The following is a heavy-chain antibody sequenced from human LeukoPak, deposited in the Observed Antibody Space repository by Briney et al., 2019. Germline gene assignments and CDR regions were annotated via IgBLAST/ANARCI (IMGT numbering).Heavy chain of an antibody. CDR3: ARGPHYVYYSYYGLDV. CDR2: ISSSGSTI. D-gene: IGHD4-17*01. CDR1: GFTFSSYE. J-gene: IGHJ6*02. Sequence: GGSLRLSCAASGFTFSSYEMNWVRQAPGKGLEWVSYISSSGSTIYYADSVKGRFTISRDNAKNSLYLQMNSLRAEDTAVCYCARGPHYVYYSYYGLDVWGQGTTVTVSS. V-gene: IGHV3-48*03.